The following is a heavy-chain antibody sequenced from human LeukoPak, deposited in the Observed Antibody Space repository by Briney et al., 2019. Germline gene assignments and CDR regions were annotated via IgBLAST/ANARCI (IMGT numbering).Heavy chain of an antibody. CDR2: ISSSSTM. CDR1: GFTFSSYS. CDR3: AREGLI. J-gene: IGHJ3*02. V-gene: IGHV3-48*01. Sequence: GGSLRLSCAASGFTFSSYSMNWVRQAPGKGLEWVSSISSSSTMYYADSVKGRFTISRDNAKNSLYLQMNNLRGDDTAVYYCAREGLIWGQGTMVTVSS.